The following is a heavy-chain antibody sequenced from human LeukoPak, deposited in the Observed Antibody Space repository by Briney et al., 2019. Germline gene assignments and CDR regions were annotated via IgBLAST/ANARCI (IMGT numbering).Heavy chain of an antibody. D-gene: IGHD1-26*01. J-gene: IGHJ3*02. V-gene: IGHV3-74*01. CDR3: ARGMYSGSYLRAFDI. CDR1: GFTFSTYW. Sequence: GGSLRLSCAASGFTFSTYWMHWVRQAPGKGLVWVSRINSAGRSTSYADSVKGRFTISRDNAKNTLYLQMNSLRAEDTAVYYCARGMYSGSYLRAFDIWGQGTMVTVSS. CDR2: INSAGRST.